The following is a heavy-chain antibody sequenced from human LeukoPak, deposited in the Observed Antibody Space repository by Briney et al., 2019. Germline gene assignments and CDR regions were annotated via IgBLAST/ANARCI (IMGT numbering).Heavy chain of an antibody. Sequence: ASVKVSCKASGYRFTGHYMHWVRQAPGQGLEWMGWINPKSGDTNYSQKFQARVTMTRDTSITTTYIELSRLSSDDTAVYYCARQDTGQLDYWGQGTLVTVSS. V-gene: IGHV1-2*02. D-gene: IGHD2-8*02. CDR1: GYRFTGHY. J-gene: IGHJ4*02. CDR2: INPKSGDT. CDR3: ARQDTGQLDY.